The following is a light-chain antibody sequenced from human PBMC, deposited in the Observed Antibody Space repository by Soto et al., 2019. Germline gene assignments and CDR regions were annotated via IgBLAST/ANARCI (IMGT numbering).Light chain of an antibody. J-gene: IGLJ1*01. V-gene: IGLV2-11*01. CDR1: SSDVGGYNY. CDR2: DVS. Sequence: QSALTQPRSVSGSPGQSVTISCTGTSSDVGGYNYVSWYQQHPGKAPKLMIYDVSKRPSGVPDRFSGSKSGNTASLTISGLQAEDEADYYCCSYAGSYTFFYVFGTGTTLTVL. CDR3: CSYAGSYTFFYV.